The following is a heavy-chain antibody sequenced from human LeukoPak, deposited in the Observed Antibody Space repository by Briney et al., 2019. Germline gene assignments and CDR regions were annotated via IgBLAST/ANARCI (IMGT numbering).Heavy chain of an antibody. V-gene: IGHV4-34*01. CDR1: GGSFSGYY. D-gene: IGHD2-15*01. CDR3: ARGVVVVVAATTEYHFDY. J-gene: IGHJ4*02. CDR2: INHSGNT. Sequence: SETLSLTCAVYGGSFSGYYWSWIRQPPGKGLEWFGEINHSGNTNDHPSLKSRVTISVDTSKNQFSLKLSSVTAEDTAVYYCARGVVVVVAATTEYHFDYWGQGTLVTVSS.